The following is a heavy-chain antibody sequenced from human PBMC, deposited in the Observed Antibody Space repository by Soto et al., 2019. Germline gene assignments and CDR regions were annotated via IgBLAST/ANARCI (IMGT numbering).Heavy chain of an antibody. V-gene: IGHV5-10-1*01. Sequence: PGESLKISCKGSGYSFTSYWISWVRQMPGKGLEWMGRIDPSDSYTNYSPSFQGHVTISADKSISTAYLQWSSLKASDTAMYYWARLSDFWSGYRQNPYYYGMDVWGQGTTVTVSS. D-gene: IGHD3-3*01. CDR2: IDPSDSYT. CDR3: ARLSDFWSGYRQNPYYYGMDV. CDR1: GYSFTSYW. J-gene: IGHJ6*02.